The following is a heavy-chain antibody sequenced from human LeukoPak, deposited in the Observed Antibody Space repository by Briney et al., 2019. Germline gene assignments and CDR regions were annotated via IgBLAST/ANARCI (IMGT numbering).Heavy chain of an antibody. V-gene: IGHV3-21*01. CDR1: GFTFSSYS. Sequence: GGSLRLSCAASGFTFSSYSMNWVRQAPGKGLEWVSSISSSSSYIYYADSVKGRFTISRDNAKNSLYLQMNSLRAEDTAVYYCARDWLWGAFDIWGQGTMVTVSS. J-gene: IGHJ3*02. D-gene: IGHD2-21*01. CDR2: ISSSSSYI. CDR3: ARDWLWGAFDI.